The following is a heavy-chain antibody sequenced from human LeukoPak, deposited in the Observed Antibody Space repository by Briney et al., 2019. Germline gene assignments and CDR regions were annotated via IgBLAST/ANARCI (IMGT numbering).Heavy chain of an antibody. CDR2: ISGSGGST. Sequence: GGSLRLSCAASGFTFSNAWMSWVRQAPGKGLEWVSAISGSGGSTYYADSVKGRFTISRDNSKNTLYLQMNSLRAEDTAVYYCAKDYYDSSGYSEGDAFDIWGQGTMVTVSS. V-gene: IGHV3-23*01. D-gene: IGHD3-22*01. CDR3: AKDYYDSSGYSEGDAFDI. CDR1: GFTFSNAW. J-gene: IGHJ3*02.